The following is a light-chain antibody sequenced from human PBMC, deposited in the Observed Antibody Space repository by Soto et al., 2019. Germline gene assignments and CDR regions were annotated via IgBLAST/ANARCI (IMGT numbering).Light chain of an antibody. CDR2: AAS. J-gene: IGKJ1*01. CDR1: QGIRND. V-gene: IGKV1-6*01. CDR3: LQDYNHPWT. Sequence: AIQMTQSPSSLSASVADRVTITCGASQGIRNDLGWYQQKPGKAPKLLIYAASSLQSWVPSRFSGSGSGTDFTLTISSLQPEDFATYYCLQDYNHPWTFGQGTKVDIK.